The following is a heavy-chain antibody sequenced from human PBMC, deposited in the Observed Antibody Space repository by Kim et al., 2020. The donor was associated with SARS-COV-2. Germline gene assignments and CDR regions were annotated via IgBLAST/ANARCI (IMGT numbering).Heavy chain of an antibody. J-gene: IGHJ4*02. D-gene: IGHD3-10*01. Sequence: YYATSVKGRFIISRDNSKNTLYLQMGSLRAEDMAGYYCAREGGSGSYYKYWGQGTLVTVSS. CDR3: AREGGSGSYYKY. V-gene: IGHV3-64*01.